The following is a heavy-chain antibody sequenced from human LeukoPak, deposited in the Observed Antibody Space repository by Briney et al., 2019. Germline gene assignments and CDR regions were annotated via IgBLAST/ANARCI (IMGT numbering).Heavy chain of an antibody. J-gene: IGHJ4*02. CDR1: GGSFSGYY. D-gene: IGHD3-10*01. CDR2: INHSGST. V-gene: IGHV4-34*01. Sequence: PSETLPLTCAVYGGSFSGYYWSWIRQPPGKGLEWIGEINHSGSTNYNPSLKSRVTISVDTSKNQFSLKLSSVTAADTAVYYCARVLGVVRGIDYWGQGTLVTVSS. CDR3: ARVLGVVRGIDY.